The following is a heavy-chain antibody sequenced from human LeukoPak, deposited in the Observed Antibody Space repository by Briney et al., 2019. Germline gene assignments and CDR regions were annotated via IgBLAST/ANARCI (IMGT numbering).Heavy chain of an antibody. V-gene: IGHV3-7*01. CDR2: IKQDGSET. CDR3: ARQRGSGCLDY. CDR1: RSTLSNYW. J-gene: IGHJ4*02. D-gene: IGHD6-19*01. Sequence: TGGSLRLSCEASRSTLSNYWMSWFRQAPGKGLEWVANIKQDGSETYYVDSVKGRFTISRDNAKNSLSLQMNSLRAEDTAVYYCARQRGSGCLDYWGQGTLVTVSS.